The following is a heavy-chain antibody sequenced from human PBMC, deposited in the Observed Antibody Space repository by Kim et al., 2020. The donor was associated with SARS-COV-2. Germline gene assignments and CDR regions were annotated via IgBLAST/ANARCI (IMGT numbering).Heavy chain of an antibody. J-gene: IGHJ2*01. CDR3: ARAQLGILGYWYFDL. V-gene: IGHV4-59*01. CDR1: GGSISSYY. D-gene: IGHD7-27*01. Sequence: SETLSLTCTVSGGSISSYYWSWIRQPPGKGLEWIGYIYYSGSTNYNPSLKSRVTISVDTSKNQFSLKLSSVTAADTAVYYCARAQLGILGYWYFDLWGRGTLVTVSS. CDR2: IYYSGST.